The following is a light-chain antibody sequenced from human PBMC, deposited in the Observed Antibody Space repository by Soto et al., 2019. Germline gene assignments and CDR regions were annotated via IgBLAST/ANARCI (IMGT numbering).Light chain of an antibody. CDR3: QQYGSSPPT. Sequence: EIVMTQSPGTLSLSPAERATLSCRASQSVSSSYLAWYQQKPGQAPRLLIYGASSRATGIPDRFSGSGSGTDFTLTISRLEPEDFAVYYCQQYGSSPPTFGQGTKVDIK. J-gene: IGKJ1*01. V-gene: IGKV3-20*01. CDR2: GAS. CDR1: QSVSSSY.